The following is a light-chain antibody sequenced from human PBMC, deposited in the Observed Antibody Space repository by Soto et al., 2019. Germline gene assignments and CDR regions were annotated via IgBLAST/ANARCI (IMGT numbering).Light chain of an antibody. CDR3: SSYTSSSTLV. Sequence: QSVLPQPASVSGSPGQSITISCTGTSSDVGGYDYVSWYQQHPGKAPKLMIYDVSDRPSGVSNRFSGSKSGNTASLTISGLQAEDEADYYCSSYTSSSTLVFGTGTKLTV. CDR2: DVS. CDR1: SSDVGGYDY. J-gene: IGLJ1*01. V-gene: IGLV2-14*01.